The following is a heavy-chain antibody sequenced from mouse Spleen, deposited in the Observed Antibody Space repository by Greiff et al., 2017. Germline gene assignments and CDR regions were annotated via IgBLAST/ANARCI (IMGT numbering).Heavy chain of an antibody. CDR2: GQGLEWIG. V-gene: IGHV1-87*01. CDR1: YTFS. J-gene: IGHJ4*01. D-gene: IGHD2-4*01. CDR3: SEDTAVYYCPIYYDYGGYAMDY. Sequence: QVQLKESGPELARPWASVKISCQAFYTFSRRVYFAIRDTNYWMQWVKQRPGQGLEWIGAIYPGNGDTEYAPKFQGKATMTADTSSNTAYLQLSSLTSEDTAVYYCPIYYDYGGYAMDYWGQGTSVTVSS.